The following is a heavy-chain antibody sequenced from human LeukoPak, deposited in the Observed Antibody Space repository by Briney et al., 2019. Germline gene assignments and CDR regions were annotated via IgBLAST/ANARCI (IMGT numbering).Heavy chain of an antibody. Sequence: VASVKVSCKASGYTFTSYGISWVRQAPGQGLEWMGWISAYNGNTNYAQKLQGRVTMTTDTSTSTAYMELRSLRSDDTAVYYWASILRYSSGWYYFDYWGQGTLVTVSS. CDR3: ASILRYSSGWYYFDY. J-gene: IGHJ4*02. D-gene: IGHD6-19*01. CDR1: GYTFTSYG. CDR2: ISAYNGNT. V-gene: IGHV1-18*01.